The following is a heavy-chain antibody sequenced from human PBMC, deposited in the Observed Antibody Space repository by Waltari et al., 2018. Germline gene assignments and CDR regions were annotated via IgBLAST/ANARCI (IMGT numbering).Heavy chain of an antibody. J-gene: IGHJ4*02. CDR1: GYTFTDYY. V-gene: IGHV1-69-2*01. CDR3: ARAVVVVVAATSVGFDY. Sequence: EVQLVQSGAEVKKPGATVKISCKVSGYTFTDYYMHWVQQAPGKGLEWMGLGDPEDGETIDAEKVQGRVTITADTSTDTAYWELSSLRAKDTAGYYCARAVVVVVAATSVGFDYWGQGTLVTVSS. CDR2: GDPEDGET. D-gene: IGHD2-15*01.